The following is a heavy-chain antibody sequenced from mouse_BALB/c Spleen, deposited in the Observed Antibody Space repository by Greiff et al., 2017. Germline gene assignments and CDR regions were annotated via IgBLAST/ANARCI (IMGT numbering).Heavy chain of an antibody. D-gene: IGHD1-1*01. V-gene: IGHV1-9*01. CDR1: GYTFSSYW. Sequence: VQLQQSGAELMKPGASVKISCKATGYTFSSYWIEWVKQRPGHGLEWIGEILPGSGSTNYNEKFKGKATFTADTSSNTAYMQLSSLTSEDSAVYYCARGYYYGSRPWFAYWGQGTLVTVSA. CDR3: ARGYYYGSRPWFAY. CDR2: ILPGSGST. J-gene: IGHJ3*01.